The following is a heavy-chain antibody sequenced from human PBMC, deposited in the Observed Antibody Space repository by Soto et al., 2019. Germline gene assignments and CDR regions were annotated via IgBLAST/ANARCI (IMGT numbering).Heavy chain of an antibody. CDR2: IVVGSGNT. CDR3: AGRSRNRGSSWFNWFDP. J-gene: IGHJ5*02. CDR1: GFTFTSSA. D-gene: IGHD6-13*01. Sequence: SVKVSCKASGFTFTSSAVQWVRQARGQRLEWIGWIVVGSGNTNYAQKFQERVTITRDMSTSTAYMELSSLRSEDTAVYYCAGRSRNRGSSWFNWFDPWGQGTLVTVSS. V-gene: IGHV1-58*01.